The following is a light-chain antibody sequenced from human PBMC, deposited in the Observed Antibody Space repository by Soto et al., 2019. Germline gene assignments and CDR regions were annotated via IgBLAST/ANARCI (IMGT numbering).Light chain of an antibody. CDR3: AAWDDSLNGLV. CDR2: SNN. J-gene: IGLJ2*01. Sequence: QSVLTQSPSASGTPGQRVTISCSGSFYNIGSNTVNWYEQLPGTAAKLLIYSNNQRPSGVPDRISGTKSGTSASLAIRGLQSDDEADYYCAAWDDSLNGLVFGGGTKLTFL. V-gene: IGLV1-44*01. CDR1: FYNIGSNT.